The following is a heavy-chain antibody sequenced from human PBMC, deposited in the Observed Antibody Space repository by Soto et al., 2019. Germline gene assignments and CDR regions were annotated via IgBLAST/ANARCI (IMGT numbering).Heavy chain of an antibody. D-gene: IGHD5-18*01. V-gene: IGHV4-34*01. CDR1: GGSFSGYY. J-gene: IGHJ6*02. CDR3: RGYSYGYPVKYYYYGLDV. CDR2: INHRGST. Sequence: SETLSLTCAVYGGSFSGYYWGCIRQPPGKGLEGIGEINHRGSTNYNPSLKSRVTISVDTSKNKFSLKLSSVTAANTAVYYCRGYSYGYPVKYYYYGLDVWAQGTTVPVSS.